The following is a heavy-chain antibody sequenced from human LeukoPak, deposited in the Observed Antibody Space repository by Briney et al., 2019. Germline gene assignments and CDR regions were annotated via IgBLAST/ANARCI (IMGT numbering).Heavy chain of an antibody. CDR1: GGSVSSSFYY. CDR2: ITYTGSP. Sequence: SETLSLTCTVSGGSVSSSFYYWNWIRQSPGKGLEWIGYITYTGSPHYNPSLQSRVTISVDTSKNQFSLRLSSMTAADTAVYYCAKQYCGGDCYTLDSWGQGTLVAVSS. CDR3: AKQYCGGDCYTLDS. J-gene: IGHJ4*02. D-gene: IGHD2-21*02. V-gene: IGHV4-61*01.